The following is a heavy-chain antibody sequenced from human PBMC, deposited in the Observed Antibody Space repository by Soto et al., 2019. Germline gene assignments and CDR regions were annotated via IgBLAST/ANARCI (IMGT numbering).Heavy chain of an antibody. Sequence: SETLSLTCAVSGGSISSGGYSWSWIRQPPGKGLEWIGYIYYSGSTYYNPSLKSRVTISVDTSKNQFSLKLSSVTAADTAVYYCARDPVGGYYDSSGYFDCWGQGTLVTVSS. V-gene: IGHV4-30-2*05. D-gene: IGHD3-22*01. CDR3: ARDPVGGYYDSSGYFDC. J-gene: IGHJ4*02. CDR2: IYYSGST. CDR1: GGSISSGGYS.